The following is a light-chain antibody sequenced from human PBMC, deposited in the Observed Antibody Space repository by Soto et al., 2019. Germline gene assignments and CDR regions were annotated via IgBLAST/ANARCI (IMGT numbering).Light chain of an antibody. Sequence: QSALTQPASVSGSPGQSITISCTGTSSDVGAYNYVSWYQQHPGKAPKLMIFEVSNRPSGVSNRFSGSKSGNTASLTISGVQAEDEADYYCTSYTSSNTLNVLFGGGTKVTVL. J-gene: IGLJ3*02. CDR1: SSDVGAYNY. V-gene: IGLV2-14*01. CDR2: EVS. CDR3: TSYTSSNTLNVL.